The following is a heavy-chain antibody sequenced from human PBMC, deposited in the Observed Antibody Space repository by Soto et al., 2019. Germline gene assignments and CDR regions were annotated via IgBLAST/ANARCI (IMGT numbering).Heavy chain of an antibody. D-gene: IGHD3-22*01. J-gene: IGHJ6*02. Sequence: EASVKVSCKASGYTFTGYYMHWVRQAPGQGLEWMGWINPNSGGTNYAQKFQGWVTMTRDTSISTAYMELSRLRSDDTAVYYCARARGDSSGYYLTSEVLSYYYYGMDVWGQGTTVTVSS. CDR2: INPNSGGT. V-gene: IGHV1-2*04. CDR1: GYTFTGYY. CDR3: ARARGDSSGYYLTSEVLSYYYYGMDV.